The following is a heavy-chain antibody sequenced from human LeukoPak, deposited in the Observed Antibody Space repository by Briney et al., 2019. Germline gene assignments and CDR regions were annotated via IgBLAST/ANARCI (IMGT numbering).Heavy chain of an antibody. CDR3: ARDPRPNFDY. CDR2: ISSSSSYI. CDR1: GFTFSSYA. Sequence: GGSLRLSCAASGFTFSSYAMSWVRQAPGKGLEWVSSISSSSSYIYYADSVKGRFTISRDNAKNSLYLQMNSLRAEDTAVYYCARDPRPNFDYWGQGTLVTVSS. J-gene: IGHJ4*02. V-gene: IGHV3-21*01.